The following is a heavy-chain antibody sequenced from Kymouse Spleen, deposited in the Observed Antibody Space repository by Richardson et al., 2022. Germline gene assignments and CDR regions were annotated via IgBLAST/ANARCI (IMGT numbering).Heavy chain of an antibody. D-gene: IGHD3-3*01. CDR3: ATKYYDFWSGYYDAFDI. J-gene: IGHJ3*02. Sequence: EVQLVESGGGLVQPGGSLRLSCAASGFTFSSYAMSWVRQAPGKGLEWVSAISGSGGSTYYADSVKGRFTISRDNSKNTLYLQMNSLRAEDTAVYYCATKYYDFWSGYYDAFDIWGQGTMVTVSS. CDR2: ISGSGGST. CDR1: GFTFSSYA. V-gene: IGHV3-23*04.